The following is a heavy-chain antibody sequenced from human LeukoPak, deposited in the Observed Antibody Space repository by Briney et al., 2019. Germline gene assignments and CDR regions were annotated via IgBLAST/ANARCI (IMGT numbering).Heavy chain of an antibody. Sequence: SQTLSLTCVISGDSVSSTNAAWDWIRQSPSRGLEWLGRTYYRSRWYSEYARSVKSRITIDPDTSKTQFSLQLNSVTPEDAAVYYCARTQGHIDLGGRGTLVTVSS. J-gene: IGHJ2*01. CDR2: TYYRSRWYS. V-gene: IGHV6-1*01. CDR3: ARTQGHIDL. CDR1: GDSVSSTNAA.